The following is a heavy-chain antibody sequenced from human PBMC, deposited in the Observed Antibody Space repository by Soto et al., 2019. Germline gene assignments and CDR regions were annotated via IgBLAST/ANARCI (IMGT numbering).Heavy chain of an antibody. D-gene: IGHD1-26*01. CDR1: GFTFSSYG. V-gene: IGHV3-23*01. CDR2: ISGGGGTI. Sequence: GGSLRLSCAASGFTFSSYGMSWVRQAPGKGLEWVSAISGGGGTIYYADSVKGRFTISRDNSKNTLYLQMNSLRAEDTAVYYCAKDEAHTGLVGATTLFDYWGQGTLVTVSS. J-gene: IGHJ4*02. CDR3: AKDEAHTGLVGATTLFDY.